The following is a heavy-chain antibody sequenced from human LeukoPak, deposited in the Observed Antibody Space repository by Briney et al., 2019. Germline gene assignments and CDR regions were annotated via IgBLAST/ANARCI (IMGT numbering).Heavy chain of an antibody. CDR1: GYTFTGYY. Sequence: ASVKVSCKASGYTFTGYYMHWVRQAPGQGLEWMGWINPNSGGTNYAQKFQGRVTMTRDTSISTAYMELSRLRSGDTAVYYCARVPYYYDSSGYDFDYWGQGTLVTVSS. V-gene: IGHV1-2*02. CDR2: INPNSGGT. CDR3: ARVPYYYDSSGYDFDY. J-gene: IGHJ4*02. D-gene: IGHD3-22*01.